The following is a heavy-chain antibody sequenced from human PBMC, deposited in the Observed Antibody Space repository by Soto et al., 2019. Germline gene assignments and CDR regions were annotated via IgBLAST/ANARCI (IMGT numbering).Heavy chain of an antibody. Sequence: PSETLSLTCAVDGGSFSCYDRSWIRQPPGKGLEWIGEINHSGSTNYNPSLKSRVTISVDTSKNQFSLKLSSVTAADTAVYYCARAIFDSSWYDTFDSWGQGTLVTVSS. CDR2: INHSGST. D-gene: IGHD6-13*01. CDR3: ARAIFDSSWYDTFDS. CDR1: GGSFSCYD. V-gene: IGHV4-34*01. J-gene: IGHJ5*01.